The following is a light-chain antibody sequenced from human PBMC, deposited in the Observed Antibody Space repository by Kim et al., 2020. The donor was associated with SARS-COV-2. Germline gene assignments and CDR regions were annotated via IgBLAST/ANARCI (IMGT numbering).Light chain of an antibody. Sequence: EIVMTQSPATLSVSPGEGATLSCRASQTIGSNLAWYQQSPGQPPRLLIYGASTRATGIPARFSGSGSGTEFTLTLSSLRSEDFAVYYCQQDNDWTRTFGQGNKVDIK. V-gene: IGKV3-15*01. CDR1: QTIGSN. CDR2: GAS. CDR3: QQDNDWTRT. J-gene: IGKJ1*01.